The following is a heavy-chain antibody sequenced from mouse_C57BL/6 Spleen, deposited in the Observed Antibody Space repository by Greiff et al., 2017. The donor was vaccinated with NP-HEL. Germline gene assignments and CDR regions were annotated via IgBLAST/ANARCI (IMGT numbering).Heavy chain of an antibody. D-gene: IGHD1-1*01. CDR3: TFLYYGSSWNDY. Sequence: QVQLQQSGAELVRPGASVTLSCKASGYTFTDYEMHWVKQTPVHGLEWIGAIDPETGGTAYNQKFKGKAILTADKSSSTAYMELRSLTSEDSAVYYCTFLYYGSSWNDYWGQGTTLTVSS. V-gene: IGHV1-15*01. CDR1: GYTFTDYE. CDR2: IDPETGGT. J-gene: IGHJ2*01.